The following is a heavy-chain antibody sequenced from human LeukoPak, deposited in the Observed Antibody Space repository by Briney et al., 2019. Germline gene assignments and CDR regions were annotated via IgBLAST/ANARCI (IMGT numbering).Heavy chain of an antibody. J-gene: IGHJ4*02. CDR3: ARVLTNGDLPGY. CDR1: GYTFTSYD. D-gene: IGHD3-10*01. V-gene: IGHV1-8*01. Sequence: GASVKVSCKASGYTFTSYDINWVRQATGQGLEWMGWMNPNSGNTGYAQKFQGRVTMTRNTSISTDYMELSSLRSEDTAVYYCARVLTNGDLPGYWGQGTLVTVSS. CDR2: MNPNSGNT.